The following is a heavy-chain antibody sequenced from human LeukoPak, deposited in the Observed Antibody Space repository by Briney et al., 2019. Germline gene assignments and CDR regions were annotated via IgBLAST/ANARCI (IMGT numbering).Heavy chain of an antibody. V-gene: IGHV3-9*01. D-gene: IGHD2-2*01. CDR2: ISWNSGSI. J-gene: IGHJ5*02. CDR3: AKELGYCSSTSCYPLDP. CDR1: GFTFYDYA. Sequence: PGRSLRLSCAASGFTFYDYAMHWVRHAPGKGLEWVSGISWNSGSIGYADSVKGRFTISRDNAKNSLYLQMNSLRAEDTALYYCAKELGYCSSTSCYPLDPWGQGTLVTVSS.